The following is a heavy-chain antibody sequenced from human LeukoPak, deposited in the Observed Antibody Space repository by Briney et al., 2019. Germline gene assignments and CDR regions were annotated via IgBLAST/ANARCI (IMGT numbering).Heavy chain of an antibody. V-gene: IGHV3-21*01. CDR1: GFTFSSYS. CDR3: AKDSITMDYFDY. Sequence: GGSLRLSCAASGFTFSSYSMNWVRQAPGKGLEWVSSISSSSSYIYYADSVKGRFTISRDNAKNSLYLQMNSLRAEDTAVYYCAKDSITMDYFDYWGQGTLVTVSS. J-gene: IGHJ4*02. CDR2: ISSSSSYI.